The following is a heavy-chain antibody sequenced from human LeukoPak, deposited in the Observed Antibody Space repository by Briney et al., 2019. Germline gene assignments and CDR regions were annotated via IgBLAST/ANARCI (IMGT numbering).Heavy chain of an antibody. J-gene: IGHJ4*02. CDR2: IYHSGST. CDR3: ARDPLYCTNSVCYPGNFDY. CDR1: GGSISSGGYS. V-gene: IGHV4-30-2*01. D-gene: IGHD2-8*01. Sequence: SQTLSLTCAVSGGSISSGGYSWSWIRQPPGKGLEWIGYIYHSGSTYYNPSLKSRVTISVDRSKNQFSLKLSSVTAADTAVYYCARDPLYCTNSVCYPGNFDYWGQGTLVTVSS.